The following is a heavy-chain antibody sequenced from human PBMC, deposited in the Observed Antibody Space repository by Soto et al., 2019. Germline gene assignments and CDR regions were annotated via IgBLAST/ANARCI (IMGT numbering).Heavy chain of an antibody. J-gene: IGHJ6*02. V-gene: IGHV4-39*07. D-gene: IGHD3-22*01. CDR3: ARSPDSSGYYPRRYYYGMDV. CDR2: IYYSGST. Sequence: PSETLSLTCTVSGGSSGSSSFYWGWIRQPPGKGLEWIGSIYYSGSTYYSPSLKSRVTISVDKSKNQFSLKLSSVTAADTAVYYCARSPDSSGYYPRRYYYGMDVWGQGTTVTVSS. CDR1: GGSSGSSSFY.